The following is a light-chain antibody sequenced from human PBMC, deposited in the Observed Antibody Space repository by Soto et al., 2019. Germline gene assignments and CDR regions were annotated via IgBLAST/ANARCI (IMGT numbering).Light chain of an antibody. CDR3: ATWDGSLDGRV. CDR2: SND. V-gene: IGLV1-44*01. CDR1: SSNIGGNT. J-gene: IGLJ1*01. Sequence: QSVLTQPPSASGTPGQRVTISCYGSSSNIGGNTVNWYQQLPGAAPKLLIYSNDQRPSGVPDRFSGSKSGTSASLAISGLQSEDEADYYCATWDGSLDGRVFGAGTKVTVL.